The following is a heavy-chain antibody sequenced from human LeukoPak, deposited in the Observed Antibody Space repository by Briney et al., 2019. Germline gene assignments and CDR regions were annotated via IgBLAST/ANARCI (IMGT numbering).Heavy chain of an antibody. CDR1: GFTVSSNY. CDR3: AKDPRRNYYDSSGYLVY. D-gene: IGHD3-22*01. CDR2: ISSSGGST. Sequence: GGSLRLSCAASGFTVSSNYMSWVRQAPGKGLEWVSAISSSGGSTYYADSVKGRFTISRDNSKSTLYLQMNSLRAEDTAVYYCAKDPRRNYYDSSGYLVYWGQGTLVTVSS. J-gene: IGHJ4*02. V-gene: IGHV3-23*01.